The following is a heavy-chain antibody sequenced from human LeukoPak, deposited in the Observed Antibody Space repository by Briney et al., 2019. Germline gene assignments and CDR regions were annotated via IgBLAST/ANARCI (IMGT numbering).Heavy chain of an antibody. CDR2: IYTSGST. J-gene: IGHJ3*02. Sequence: SETLSLTCTASGGSISSGSYYWSWIRQPAGKGLEWIGRIYTSGSTNYNPSLKSRVTISVDTSKNQFSLKLSSVTAADTAVYYCARETLGDSSGYYDAFDIWGQGTMVTVSS. CDR1: GGSISSGSYY. CDR3: ARETLGDSSGYYDAFDI. V-gene: IGHV4-61*02. D-gene: IGHD3-22*01.